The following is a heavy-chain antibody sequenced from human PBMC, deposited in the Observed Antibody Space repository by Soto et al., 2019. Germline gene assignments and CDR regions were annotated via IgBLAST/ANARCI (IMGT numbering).Heavy chain of an antibody. Sequence: GGSLRLSCAASGFTFSSYGMHWVRQAPGKGLEWVAVISYDGSNKYYADSVKGRFTISRDNSKNTLYLQMNSLRAEDTAVYYCAKNQGSSPSYYYYGMDVWGQGTTVTVSS. CDR1: GFTFSSYG. CDR2: ISYDGSNK. D-gene: IGHD6-6*01. V-gene: IGHV3-30*18. CDR3: AKNQGSSPSYYYYGMDV. J-gene: IGHJ6*02.